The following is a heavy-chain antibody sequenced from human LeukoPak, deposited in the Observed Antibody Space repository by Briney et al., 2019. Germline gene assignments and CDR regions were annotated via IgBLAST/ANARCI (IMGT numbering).Heavy chain of an antibody. CDR3: ARGSGSYFPHFDY. Sequence: GGSLRLSCAASGFTFSSYSMNWLRQAPGKGLEWVSYISSSSSTIYYADSVKGRFTISRDNAKNSLYLQMNSLRAEDTAVYYCARGSGSYFPHFDYWGQGTLVTVSS. V-gene: IGHV3-48*01. J-gene: IGHJ4*02. CDR1: GFTFSSYS. D-gene: IGHD1-26*01. CDR2: ISSSSSTI.